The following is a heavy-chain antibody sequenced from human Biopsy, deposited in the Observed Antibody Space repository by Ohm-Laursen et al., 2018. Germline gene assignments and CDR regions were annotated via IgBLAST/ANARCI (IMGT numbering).Heavy chain of an antibody. D-gene: IGHD2/OR15-2a*01. Sequence: SDTLSLTWTVSGGSISSDYWSWIRQTPGKGLEWIGYIYYSGSTNYNPSLKSRVTISVDTSKNQLSLRLNSVTAADTAVYYCARATNSTGWPYYYFYGMDVWGQGTTVTVSS. V-gene: IGHV4-59*07. CDR1: GGSISSDY. CDR2: IYYSGST. CDR3: ARATNSTGWPYYYFYGMDV. J-gene: IGHJ6*02.